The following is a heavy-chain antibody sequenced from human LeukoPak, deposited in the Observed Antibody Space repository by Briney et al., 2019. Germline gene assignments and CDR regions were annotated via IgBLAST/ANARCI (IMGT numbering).Heavy chain of an antibody. J-gene: IGHJ4*02. CDR3: VSSDDTSGYFLY. CDR1: GYTFTNYP. D-gene: IGHD3-22*01. CDR2: VNTNTGNP. V-gene: IGHV7-4-1*02. Sequence: ASVKVSCKTSGYTFTNYPINWVRQAPGKGLEKMGWVNTNTGNPTYAQGLTGRFVFSSDTSVSTAYLQISSLKAEDTAVYYCVSSDDTSGYFLYWGQGTLVTVSS.